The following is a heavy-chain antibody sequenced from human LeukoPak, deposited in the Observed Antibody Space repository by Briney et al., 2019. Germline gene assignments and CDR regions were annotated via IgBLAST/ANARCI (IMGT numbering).Heavy chain of an antibody. CDR2: ISSSSTYI. CDR1: GFTFSTYT. V-gene: IGHV3-21*01. Sequence: GGSLRLSCAASGFTFSTYTMNWVRQAPGKGLEWVSSISSSSTYIYYADSVKGRFTISRDNAKNSLYLQTNSLRAEDTAVYYCARDEVYGEQYYFDYWGQGTLVTVSS. CDR3: ARDEVYGEQYYFDY. D-gene: IGHD4/OR15-4a*01. J-gene: IGHJ4*02.